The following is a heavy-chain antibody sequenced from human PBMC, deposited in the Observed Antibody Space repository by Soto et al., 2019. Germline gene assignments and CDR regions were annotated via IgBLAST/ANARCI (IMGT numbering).Heavy chain of an antibody. CDR2: IYYSGST. CDR3: ARGYGDYVLDY. J-gene: IGHJ4*02. D-gene: IGHD4-17*01. CDR1: CCSISNYY. Sequence: SETLSLTFTFSCCSISNYYLSLIRPPTGKGLEGNGYIYYSGSTNYNPSLQSRVTISVDTSKNQFSLKLSSVTDADTDVYYCARGYGDYVLDYWGQGTLVTVS. V-gene: IGHV4-59*12.